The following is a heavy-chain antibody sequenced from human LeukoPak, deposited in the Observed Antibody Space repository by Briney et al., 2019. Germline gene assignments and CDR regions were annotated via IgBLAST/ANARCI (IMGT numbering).Heavy chain of an antibody. CDR3: ARLDTVMTTYWYFGL. V-gene: IGHV4-39*01. Sequence: SETLSLTCTVSGGSISSSTYYWGWIRQPPGQGLEWIGRIYYRGTTYYNPSLKSRVTISVDTSKNQFSLKLSSVTAADTAVYYCARLDTVMTTYWYFGLWGRGTLVTVSS. CDR2: IYYRGTT. CDR1: GGSISSSTYY. D-gene: IGHD5-18*01. J-gene: IGHJ2*01.